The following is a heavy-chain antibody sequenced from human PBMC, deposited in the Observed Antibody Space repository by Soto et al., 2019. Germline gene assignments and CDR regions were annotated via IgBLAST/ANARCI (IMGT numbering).Heavy chain of an antibody. J-gene: IGHJ6*02. V-gene: IGHV3-21*01. Sequence: EVQLVESGGGLVKPGGSLRLSCAASGFTFSSYSMNWVRQAPGKGLEWVSSISSSSSYIYYADSVKGRFTISRDNAKNSLYLQMNSLRAEDTAVYYCARGNVVVVAADYYGMDVWGQGTTVTFSS. CDR2: ISSSSSYI. D-gene: IGHD2-15*01. CDR1: GFTFSSYS. CDR3: ARGNVVVVAADYYGMDV.